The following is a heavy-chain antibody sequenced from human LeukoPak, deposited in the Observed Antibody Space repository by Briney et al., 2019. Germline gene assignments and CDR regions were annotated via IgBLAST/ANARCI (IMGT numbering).Heavy chain of an antibody. D-gene: IGHD6-6*01. J-gene: IGHJ4*02. V-gene: IGHV3-23*01. CDR2: ISGSGGST. CDR1: GFTFSSYA. CDR3: ASRGPLAALTEYYFDY. Sequence: PGGSLRPSCAASGFTFSSYAMSWVRQAPGKGLDWVSGISGSGGSTYYADSVKGRFTISRDNSKNTLYLQMNSLRAEDTAVYYCASRGPLAALTEYYFDYWGQGTLVTASS.